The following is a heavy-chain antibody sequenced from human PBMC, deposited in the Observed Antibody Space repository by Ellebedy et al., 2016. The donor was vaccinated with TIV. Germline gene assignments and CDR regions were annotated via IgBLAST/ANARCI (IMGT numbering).Heavy chain of an antibody. D-gene: IGHD3-10*01. CDR2: ISAYNGNT. CDR3: ARDPLVREYNWFDP. J-gene: IGHJ5*02. Sequence: AASVKVSCKASGYTFTVYYLYWVRQAPGQGLEWMGWISAYNGNTNYAQKLQGRVTMTTDTSTRTAYMELRSLRSDDTAVYYCARDPLVREYNWFDPWGQGTLVTVSS. V-gene: IGHV1-18*01. CDR1: GYTFTVYY.